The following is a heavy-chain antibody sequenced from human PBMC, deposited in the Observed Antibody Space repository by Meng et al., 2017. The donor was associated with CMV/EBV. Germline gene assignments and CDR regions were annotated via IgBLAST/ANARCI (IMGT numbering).Heavy chain of an antibody. CDR3: ASSAGGHYYYYGMDV. CDR1: VYTFTSYG. V-gene: IGHV1-18*01. D-gene: IGHD3-10*01. CDR2: ISAYNCNT. Sequence: SVTVSCKASVYTFTSYGISWVRQAPGQGLEWMGWISAYNCNTNYEQKLQGRVTMTTDTSTSTAYMELRSLRSDDTAVYYCASSAGGHYYYYGMDVWGQGTTVTVSS. J-gene: IGHJ6*02.